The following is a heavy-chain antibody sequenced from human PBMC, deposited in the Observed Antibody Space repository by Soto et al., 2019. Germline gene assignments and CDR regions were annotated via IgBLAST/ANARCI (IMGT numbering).Heavy chain of an antibody. V-gene: IGHV1-2*02. CDR2: INPNSGGT. D-gene: IGHD1-26*01. J-gene: IGHJ6*02. CDR1: GYTFTGYY. Sequence: ASVKVSCKASGYTFTGYYMHWARQAPGQGLEWMGWINPNSGGTNYAQKFQGRVTMTRDTSISTAYMELSRLRSDDTAVYYCARAGSGSYYFLSGNYYYYGMDVWGQGTTVTVSS. CDR3: ARAGSGSYYFLSGNYYYYGMDV.